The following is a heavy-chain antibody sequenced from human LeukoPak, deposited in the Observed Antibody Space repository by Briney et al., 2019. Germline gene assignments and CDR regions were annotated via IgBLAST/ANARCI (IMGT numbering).Heavy chain of an antibody. J-gene: IGHJ4*02. CDR2: ISYDGSNK. D-gene: IGHD3-22*01. CDR1: GFTFSSYA. Sequence: GGSLRLSCAASGFTFSSYAMSWVRQAPGKGLEWVAVISYDGSNKYYADSVKGRFTISRDNSKNTLYLQMNSLRAEDTAVYYCAREYYYDSSGSLGDDYWGQGTLVTVSS. V-gene: IGHV3-30*04. CDR3: AREYYYDSSGSLGDDY.